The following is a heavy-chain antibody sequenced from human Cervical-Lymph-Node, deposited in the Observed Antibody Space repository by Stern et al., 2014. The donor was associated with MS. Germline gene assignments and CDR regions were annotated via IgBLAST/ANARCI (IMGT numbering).Heavy chain of an antibody. J-gene: IGHJ4*02. CDR2: IYPYDSDT. CDR3: ARHVQGFDY. V-gene: IGHV5-51*01. Sequence: VQLVQSGAEVKKPGESLTISCKLSGYSFTIYYIAWVRQMPGKGLEWMGVIYPYDSDTTYSPSFQGQVTIAADKSITTAYLQCSSLRASDTAMYYCARHVQGFDYWGQGTLVTVSS. CDR1: GYSFTIYY.